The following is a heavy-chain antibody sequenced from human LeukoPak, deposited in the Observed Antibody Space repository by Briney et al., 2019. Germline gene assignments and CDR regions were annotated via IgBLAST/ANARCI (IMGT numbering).Heavy chain of an antibody. CDR1: GYTFTGYY. D-gene: IGHD1-1*01. J-gene: IGHJ4*02. CDR3: ARGATPRERPAQSIDY. V-gene: IGHV1-2*02. Sequence: ASVKVSCKASGYTFTGYYMHWVRQAPGQGLEWMGWINPNSGGTNYAQKFQGRVTMTRDTSISTAYMELSRLRSDDTAVYYCARGATPRERPAQSIDYWGQGTLVTVSS. CDR2: INPNSGGT.